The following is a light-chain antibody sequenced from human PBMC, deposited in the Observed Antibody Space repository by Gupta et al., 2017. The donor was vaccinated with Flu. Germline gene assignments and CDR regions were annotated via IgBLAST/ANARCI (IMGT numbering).Light chain of an antibody. CDR1: QSVSSN. Sequence: PATLSVSPGERATLSCRASQSVSSNLAWYQQKPGQAPRLLIYGASTRATGIPARFSGSGSGTEFTLTISSLQSEDFAVYYCQQYNNWQWTFGQGTKVEIK. CDR2: GAS. V-gene: IGKV3-15*01. J-gene: IGKJ1*01. CDR3: QQYNNWQWT.